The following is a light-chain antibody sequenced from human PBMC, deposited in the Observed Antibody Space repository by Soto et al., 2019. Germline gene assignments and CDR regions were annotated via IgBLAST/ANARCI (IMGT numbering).Light chain of an antibody. Sequence: QPVLTQPPSASGTPGQRVTISCSGSSSNIGSNTVNWYQQLPGTAPKLLIYSNNQRPSGVPDRFSGSKSGTSASLAISGLQSEDEADYYCAAWDDSLNGQLFGGGTKLTVL. V-gene: IGLV1-44*01. J-gene: IGLJ2*01. CDR3: AAWDDSLNGQL. CDR2: SNN. CDR1: SSNIGSNT.